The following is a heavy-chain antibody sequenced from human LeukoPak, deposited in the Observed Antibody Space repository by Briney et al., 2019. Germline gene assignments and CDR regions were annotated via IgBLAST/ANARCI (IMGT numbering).Heavy chain of an antibody. V-gene: IGHV4-39*01. CDR2: IYYSGST. D-gene: IGHD1-26*01. Sequence: PSETLSLTCTVSGGSISSSSYYWGWIRQPPGKGLEWIGSIYYSGSTYYNPSLKGRVTISVDTSKNQFSLKLSSVTAADRAVYYCARHRSNSGSYLGVIDYWGQGTLVTVSS. J-gene: IGHJ4*02. CDR1: GGSISSSSYY. CDR3: ARHRSNSGSYLGVIDY.